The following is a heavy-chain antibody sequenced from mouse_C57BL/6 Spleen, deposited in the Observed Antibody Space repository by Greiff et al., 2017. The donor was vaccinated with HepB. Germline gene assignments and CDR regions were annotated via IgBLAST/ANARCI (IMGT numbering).Heavy chain of an antibody. V-gene: IGHV1-22*01. CDR3: ATLRQSCPC. D-gene: IGHD1-1*01. CDR2: INPNNGGT. CDR1: GYTFTDYN. J-gene: IGHJ3*01. Sequence: VQLKESGPELVKPGASVKMSCKASGYTFTDYNMHWVKQSHGKSLEWIGYINPNNGGTSYNQKFKGKATLTVNKYSSTAYMELRSLTSEDSAVYYCATLRQSCPCWGQGTLVTVSA.